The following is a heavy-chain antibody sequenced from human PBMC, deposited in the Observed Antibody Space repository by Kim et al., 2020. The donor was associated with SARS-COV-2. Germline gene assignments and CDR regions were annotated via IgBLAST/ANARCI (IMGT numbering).Heavy chain of an antibody. J-gene: IGHJ6*02. V-gene: IGHV1-18*01. CDR1: GYTFTSYG. D-gene: IGHD6-13*01. Sequence: ASVKVSCKASGYTFTSYGISWVRQAPGQGLEWMGWISAYNGNTNYAQKLQGRVTMTTDTSTSTAYMELRSLRSDDTAVYYCARDLTAKLVTAYYYGMDVWGQGTTVTVSS. CDR2: ISAYNGNT. CDR3: ARDLTAKLVTAYYYGMDV.